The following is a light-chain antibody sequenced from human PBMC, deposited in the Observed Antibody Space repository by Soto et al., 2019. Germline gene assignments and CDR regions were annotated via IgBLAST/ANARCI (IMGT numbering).Light chain of an antibody. V-gene: IGKV1-39*01. CDR1: QDISHY. CDR2: AAS. J-gene: IGKJ3*01. Sequence: IQVTQSSSAMSASVGYRVTITCGASQDISHYLAWFQQKPGKAPKLLIYAASSWQSGVPSRFSVSGSGTDFTLTISSLKNEDVATYYGQQRYSTLYTFGPGTKVDIK. CDR3: QQRYSTLYT.